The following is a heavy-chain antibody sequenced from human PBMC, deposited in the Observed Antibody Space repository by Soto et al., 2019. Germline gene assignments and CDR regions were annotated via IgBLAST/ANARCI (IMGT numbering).Heavy chain of an antibody. CDR1: GFSFGSDW. CDR2: IRNDGSQE. Sequence: DVQLTESGGGLVQPGGSLRLSCGASGFSFGSDWMAWVRQAPGKGLEWVANIRNDGSQEHYADSVRGRFSVSRDNAKDSLYLQMISRRLEDTAVYYCTRDANYRDGSAYYDVFDIWGQGTMVTVSS. V-gene: IGHV3-7*05. CDR3: TRDANYRDGSAYYDVFDI. J-gene: IGHJ3*02. D-gene: IGHD3-22*01.